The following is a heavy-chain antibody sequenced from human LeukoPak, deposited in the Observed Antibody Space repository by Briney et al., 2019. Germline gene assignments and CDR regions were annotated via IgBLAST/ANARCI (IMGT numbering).Heavy chain of an antibody. CDR1: GGSISSYY. J-gene: IGHJ5*02. V-gene: IGHV4-59*01. D-gene: IGHD2-2*02. CDR2: IYYSGST. CDR3: VRAIPYNWFDP. Sequence: SETLSLTCTVSGGSISSYYWSWIRQPPGKGLEWIGYIYYSGSTNYNPSLKSRVTISVDTSKNQFSLKLSSVTAADTAVYYCVRAIPYNWFDPWGQGTLVTVSS.